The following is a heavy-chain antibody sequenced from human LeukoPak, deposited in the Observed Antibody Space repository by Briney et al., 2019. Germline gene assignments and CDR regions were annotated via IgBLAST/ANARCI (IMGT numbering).Heavy chain of an antibody. CDR3: ARYGSGTYSLDY. V-gene: IGHV4-59*01. CDR2: IHYSGST. J-gene: IGHJ4*02. Sequence: PSETLSLTCTVSGGSIRSYYWSWIRQRPRKGLEWIGYIHYSGSTSCNPSLKSRVTISVDTSKNQFSLKLSSVTAADTAVYYCARYGSGTYSLDYWGQGTLVTVSS. CDR1: GGSIRSYY. D-gene: IGHD3-10*01.